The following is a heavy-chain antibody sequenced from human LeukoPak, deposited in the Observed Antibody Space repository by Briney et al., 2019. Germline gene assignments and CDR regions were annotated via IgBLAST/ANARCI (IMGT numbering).Heavy chain of an antibody. V-gene: IGHV2-70*11. CDR2: IDWDDDK. CDR1: GFSLTTSGMC. D-gene: IGHD2-15*01. CDR3: ARLLLGRFLVDY. J-gene: IGHJ4*02. Sequence: SGPTLVNPTQTLTLTCTFSGFSLTTSGMCVSWIRQPPGKALQWLARIDWDDDKYYSTSLKTRLTISKDTSKNQVALTMTNLDPVDTATYYCARLLLGRFLVDYWGQGTLVTVSS.